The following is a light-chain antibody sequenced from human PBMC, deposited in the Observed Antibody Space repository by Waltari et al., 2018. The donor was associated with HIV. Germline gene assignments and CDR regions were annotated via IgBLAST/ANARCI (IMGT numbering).Light chain of an antibody. V-gene: IGKV3-15*01. CDR1: QSVSTY. Sequence: EIVVTQFPAALSVSPGERASLSCTVSQSVSTYLAWYHHVPGQAPRLLISDSSNRATGVPDRFSGSGSGTHFILTISSLQSEDSGVYYCQQYSDWPRAFGLGTKVEV. J-gene: IGKJ1*01. CDR2: DSS. CDR3: QQYSDWPRA.